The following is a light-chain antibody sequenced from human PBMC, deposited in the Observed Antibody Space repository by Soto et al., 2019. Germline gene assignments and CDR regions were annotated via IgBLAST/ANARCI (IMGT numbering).Light chain of an antibody. CDR1: QDISNY. J-gene: IGKJ4*01. CDR3: QQYDNLPPLT. CDR2: DAS. V-gene: IGKV1-33*01. Sequence: DIQMTQSPSSLSASVGDRVTITCQASQDISNYLNWYQQKPGKAPKRLIYDASNLETGVPSRFSGSGSGTDFTVTISSLQREDIATYYCQQYDNLPPLTFGGGTKVEIK.